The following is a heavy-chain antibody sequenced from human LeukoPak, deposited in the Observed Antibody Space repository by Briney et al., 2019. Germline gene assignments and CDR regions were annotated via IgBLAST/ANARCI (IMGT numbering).Heavy chain of an antibody. D-gene: IGHD1-26*01. V-gene: IGHV4-34*01. Sequence: SETLSLTCAVYGGSFSGYYWSWIRQPPGKGLEWIGEINHSGNTNYNPSLKSRVTISVDTSKNQFSLKLSSVTAADTAVYYCARDIYSGSLDYWGQGTLVTVSS. CDR2: INHSGNT. CDR3: ARDIYSGSLDY. CDR1: GGSFSGYY. J-gene: IGHJ4*02.